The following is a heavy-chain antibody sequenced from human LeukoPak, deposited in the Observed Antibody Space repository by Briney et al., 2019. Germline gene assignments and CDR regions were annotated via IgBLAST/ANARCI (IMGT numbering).Heavy chain of an antibody. CDR1: GGTFSSHA. CDR3: AREKSGYDYGLDH. V-gene: IGHV1-69*05. CDR2: LIPVFGTT. D-gene: IGHD5-12*01. Sequence: GASVKVSCKASGGTFSSHAISWVRQAPGQGLEWVGGLIPVFGTTNYAEKFQGRVTITTDESTRTGYMELRSLKSDDTAVYYCAREKSGYDYGLDHWGQGILVIVSS. J-gene: IGHJ4*02.